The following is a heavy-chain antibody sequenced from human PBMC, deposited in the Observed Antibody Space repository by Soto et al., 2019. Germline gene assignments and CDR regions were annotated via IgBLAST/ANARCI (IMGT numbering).Heavy chain of an antibody. CDR2: IYYSGST. Sequence: PSGTLSLTCTVSGGSISSYYWSWIRQPPGKGLEWIGYIYYSGSTNYNPSLKSRVTISVDTSKNQFSLKLSSVTAADTAVYYCARDSGSYWGDYYYYYGMDVWGQGTTVTVSS. D-gene: IGHD1-26*01. CDR3: ARDSGSYWGDYYYYYGMDV. J-gene: IGHJ6*02. V-gene: IGHV4-59*01. CDR1: GGSISSYY.